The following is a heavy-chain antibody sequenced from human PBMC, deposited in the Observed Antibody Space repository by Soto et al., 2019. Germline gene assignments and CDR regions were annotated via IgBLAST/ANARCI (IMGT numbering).Heavy chain of an antibody. CDR3: AKVNVVVVATTFEYEYYFDY. D-gene: IGHD2-15*01. CDR1: GFTVSNNY. CDR2: ISNTGST. V-gene: IGHV3-53*01. J-gene: IGHJ4*02. Sequence: GGSLRLSCVASGFTVSNNYMSWVRQAPGRGLEWVSAISNTGSTYYAGSVKGRSTISRDSSTNTLYLEVNSLRADDTAVYYCAKVNVVVVATTFEYEYYFDYWGQGTLVTVSS.